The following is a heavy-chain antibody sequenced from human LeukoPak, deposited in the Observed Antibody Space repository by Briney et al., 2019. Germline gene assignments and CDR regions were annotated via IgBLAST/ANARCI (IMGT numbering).Heavy chain of an antibody. CDR2: IYYSGST. D-gene: IGHD1-7*01. V-gene: IGHV4-39*01. CDR3: ARRLPEGNFFDY. J-gene: IGHJ4*02. Sequence: SETLSLTCTVSGGSISSSSYYWGWIRQPPGKGLEWIGSIYYSGSTYYNPSLKSRVTISVDTSKNQFSLKLSSVAAADTAVYYCARRLPEGNFFDYWGQGTLVTVSS. CDR1: GGSISSSSYY.